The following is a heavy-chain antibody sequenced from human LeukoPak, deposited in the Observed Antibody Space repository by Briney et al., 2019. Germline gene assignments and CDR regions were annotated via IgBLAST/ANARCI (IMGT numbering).Heavy chain of an antibody. Sequence: GGSLRLSCAASGFTFSSYGMHWVRQAPGKGLEWVAFIRYDGSNKYYADSVKGRFTISRDNSKNTLYLQMNSLRAEDTAVYYCAKEGIYVDIVATYYFDYWGQGTLVTVSS. CDR3: AKEGIYVDIVATYYFDY. CDR1: GFTFSSYG. D-gene: IGHD5-12*01. CDR2: IRYDGSNK. J-gene: IGHJ4*02. V-gene: IGHV3-30*02.